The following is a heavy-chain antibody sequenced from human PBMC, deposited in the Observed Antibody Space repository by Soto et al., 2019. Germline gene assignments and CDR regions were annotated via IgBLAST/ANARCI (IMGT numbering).Heavy chain of an antibody. CDR3: ARMNYYDTSGYPFDY. Sequence: SETLSLTCTVAGDSISSYYWSWIRQSPGKGLEWIGYIYNTGSSNYNPSLESRVTISVDTSKNQFSLKLTSVTAADTAVYYCARMNYYDTSGYPFDYWGQGMMVTVSS. D-gene: IGHD3-22*01. V-gene: IGHV4-59*01. J-gene: IGHJ4*02. CDR1: GDSISSYY. CDR2: IYNTGSS.